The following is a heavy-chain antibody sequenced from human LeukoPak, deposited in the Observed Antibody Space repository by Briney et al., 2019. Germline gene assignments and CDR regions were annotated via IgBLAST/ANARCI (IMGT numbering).Heavy chain of an antibody. CDR1: GDSIRIFF. D-gene: IGHD5-18*01. CDR3: ARLPSAGYGYFED. J-gene: IGHJ4*01. CDR2: FYYTGST. Sequence: SETLSLTCTVSGDSIRIFFWSGVRQPPGEGLEWIGFFYYTGSTNYNPSLKSRVSISVDTSTNQMSRNLTSVTAADTAVYYCARLPSAGYGYFEDWGHGALVTVSS. V-gene: IGHV4-59*01.